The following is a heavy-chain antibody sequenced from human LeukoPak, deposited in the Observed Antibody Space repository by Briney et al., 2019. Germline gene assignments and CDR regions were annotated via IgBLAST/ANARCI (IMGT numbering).Heavy chain of an antibody. V-gene: IGHV3-74*01. J-gene: IGHJ4*02. CDR3: ARDHGRYCSGGSCYFGGFFEY. CDR1: GFTFSNYW. CDR2: IKSDGSIT. D-gene: IGHD2-15*01. Sequence: PGGSLRLSCAASGFTFSNYWMYWVHQAPGKGLVWVSRIKSDGSITSHADSVKGRVTISRDNAKNSLYLQMNSLRAEDTAVYYCARDHGRYCSGGSCYFGGFFEYWGQGTLGTVSS.